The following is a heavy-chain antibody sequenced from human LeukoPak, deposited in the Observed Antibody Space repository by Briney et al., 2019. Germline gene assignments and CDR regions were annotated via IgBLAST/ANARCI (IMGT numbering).Heavy chain of an antibody. CDR2: ISSNGSYI. Sequence: PGGSLRLSCVASGFTFTSYTMDGVRQAPGKGLEWVSDISSNGSYINYADSVKGRFTIYRDNAKNSLFLQMYSLRAEDTAVYYCARSLIADGSFDIWGQGTMVTVPS. V-gene: IGHV3-21*01. CDR1: GFTFTSYT. D-gene: IGHD2-21*01. J-gene: IGHJ3*02. CDR3: ARSLIADGSFDI.